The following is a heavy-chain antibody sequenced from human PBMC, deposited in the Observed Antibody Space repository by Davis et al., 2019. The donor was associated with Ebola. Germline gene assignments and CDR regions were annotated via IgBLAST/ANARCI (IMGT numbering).Heavy chain of an antibody. CDR1: GFTFSSYA. CDR2: ISGSGGST. V-gene: IGHV3-23*01. D-gene: IGHD6-6*01. J-gene: IGHJ4*02. CDR3: AKGSSYSSSYDY. Sequence: GESLKISCAASGFTFSSYAMHWVRQAPGKGLEWVSAISGSGGSTYYADSVKGRFTISRDNSKNTLYLQMNSLRAEDTAVYYCAKGSSYSSSYDYWGQGTLVTVSS.